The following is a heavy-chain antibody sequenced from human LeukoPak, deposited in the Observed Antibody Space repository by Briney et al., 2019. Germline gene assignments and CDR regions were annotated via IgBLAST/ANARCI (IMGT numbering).Heavy chain of an antibody. CDR2: IYYSGST. D-gene: IGHD6-19*01. J-gene: IGHJ4*02. V-gene: IGHV4-59*08. CDR1: GGSISSYY. CDR3: ARARRGVAGGYYFDY. Sequence: SETLSLTCTVSGGSISSYYWSWIRQPPGKGLEWIGYIYYSGSTNYNPSLKSRVTISVDTSKNQFSLKLSSVTAADTAVYYCARARRGVAGGYYFDYWGQETLVTVSS.